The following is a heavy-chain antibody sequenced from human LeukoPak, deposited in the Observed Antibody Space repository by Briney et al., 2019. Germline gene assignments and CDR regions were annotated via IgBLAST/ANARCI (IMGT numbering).Heavy chain of an antibody. Sequence: PGGSLRLSCAASGFTFSSYTMSWVRQAPGKGLEWVSAISGSGGSTYYADSVKGRFTVSRDNSKNTLYLQMNSLRAEDTAVYYCAKGGVITFGGVIVYWGQGTLVTVSS. CDR2: ISGSGGST. CDR3: AKGGVITFGGVIVY. V-gene: IGHV3-23*01. D-gene: IGHD3-16*02. J-gene: IGHJ4*02. CDR1: GFTFSSYT.